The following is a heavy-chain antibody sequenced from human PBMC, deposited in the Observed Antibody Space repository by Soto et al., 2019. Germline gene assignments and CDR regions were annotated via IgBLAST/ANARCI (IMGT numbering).Heavy chain of an antibody. V-gene: IGHV3-21*01. Sequence: GGSLRLSGAACGFSFTGYTINWVRQAPWKGLEWVSSISDSSSYIYFADSLRGRFTISRDNAKNSLYLQMNSLRADDTAVYFCASDKRRYRYGPDYHAFDMWGQGTMVTVSS. D-gene: IGHD5-18*01. CDR2: ISDSSSYI. CDR3: ASDKRRYRYGPDYHAFDM. CDR1: GFSFTGYT. J-gene: IGHJ3*02.